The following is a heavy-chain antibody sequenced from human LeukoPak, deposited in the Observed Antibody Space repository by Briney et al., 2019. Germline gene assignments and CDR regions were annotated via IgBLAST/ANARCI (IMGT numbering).Heavy chain of an antibody. CDR2: MNPNSGNT. Sequence: ASVKVSCKASGYTFTKYDINWVRQAAGQGLEWMGWMNPNSGNTGYAQKFQGRVTITRDTSITTAYMELSSLISEDTAVYYCARRAHSGSYYVAFGDWGQGTPVTVSS. CDR1: GYTFTKYD. CDR3: ARRAHSGSYYVAFGD. J-gene: IGHJ4*02. D-gene: IGHD1-26*01. V-gene: IGHV1-8*03.